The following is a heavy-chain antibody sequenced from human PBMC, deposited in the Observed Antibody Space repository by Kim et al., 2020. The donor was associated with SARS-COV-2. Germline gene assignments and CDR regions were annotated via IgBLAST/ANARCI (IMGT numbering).Heavy chain of an antibody. Sequence: GGSLRLSCEGSGFTFSSDWMSWVRQVPGKGLEWLANIKEDGGARDYVDSVKGRFTISRDNAKNSLSLQMNSLRVEDSAVYYCAILRDRSFPYWGQGALVT. CDR1: GFTFSSDW. CDR3: AILRDRSFPY. V-gene: IGHV3-7*03. CDR2: IKEDGGAR. J-gene: IGHJ4*02.